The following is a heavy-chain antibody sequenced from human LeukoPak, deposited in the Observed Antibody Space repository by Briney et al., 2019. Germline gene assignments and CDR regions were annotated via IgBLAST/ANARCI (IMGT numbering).Heavy chain of an antibody. CDR1: DDSVSSDNYY. CDR3: ARRKAVRPRDYYFDY. J-gene: IGHJ4*02. Sequence: PSETLSLTCTVSDDSVSSDNYYWSWIRQPPGKGLEWIVYVYYSGSTNYNPSLKSRVTISVDTSKNQFSLKLSSVTAADTAVYFCARRKAVRPRDYYFDYWGQGTLVTVSS. D-gene: IGHD6-6*01. CDR2: VYYSGST. V-gene: IGHV4-61*01.